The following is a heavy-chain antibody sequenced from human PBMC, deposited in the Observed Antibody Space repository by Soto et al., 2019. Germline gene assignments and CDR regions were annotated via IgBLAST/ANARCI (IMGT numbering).Heavy chain of an antibody. CDR2: IWYDGSNK. Sequence: AGGSLRLSCAASGFTFSSYGMHWVRQAPGKGLEWVAVIWYDGSNKYYADSVKGRFTISRDNSKNTLYLQMNSLRAEDTAVYYCARAGDNWNYGLGAFDIWGQGTMVTVSS. J-gene: IGHJ3*02. V-gene: IGHV3-33*01. CDR3: ARAGDNWNYGLGAFDI. D-gene: IGHD1-7*01. CDR1: GFTFSSYG.